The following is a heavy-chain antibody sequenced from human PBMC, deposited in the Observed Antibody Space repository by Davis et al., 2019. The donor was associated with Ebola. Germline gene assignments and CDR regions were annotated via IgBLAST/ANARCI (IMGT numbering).Heavy chain of an antibody. Sequence: GGSLRLSCAASGFTFSTYSMSWVRQAPGKGLEWVSSISSDSDYIYYADSAKGRFTISRDNAKNSLYLQMNSLRAEDTAVYYCAKDTSPTLYGYYYYGMDVWGKGTTVTVSS. CDR2: ISSDSDYI. CDR3: AKDTSPTLYGYYYYGMDV. D-gene: IGHD2-2*02. J-gene: IGHJ6*04. CDR1: GFTFSTYS. V-gene: IGHV3-21*01.